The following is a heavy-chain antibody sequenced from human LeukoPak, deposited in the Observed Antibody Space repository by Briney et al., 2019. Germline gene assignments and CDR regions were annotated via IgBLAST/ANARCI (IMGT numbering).Heavy chain of an antibody. Sequence: PGGSLRLSCAASGFTVSSSYMSWVRQAPGKGLEWVSAISGSGGSTYYADSVKGRFTISRDNSKNTLYLQMNSLRAEDTAVYYCAKSCSRFLEWLSPTEYYFDYWGQGTMVTVSS. J-gene: IGHJ4*02. CDR2: ISGSGGST. CDR3: AKSCSRFLEWLSPTEYYFDY. V-gene: IGHV3-23*01. CDR1: GFTVSSSY. D-gene: IGHD3-3*01.